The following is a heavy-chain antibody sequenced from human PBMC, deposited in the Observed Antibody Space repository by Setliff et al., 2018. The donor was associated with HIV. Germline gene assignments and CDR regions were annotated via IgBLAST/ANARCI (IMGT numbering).Heavy chain of an antibody. Sequence: GASVKVSCKASGYSFTNYDIHWVRQAAGQGLEWMGWMNPNTGDTGHAPKVQGRVSMTRDTSISTAYMALSSLRSEDTAVYYCARRPCDRASCSFDFWGQGTLVTVSS. CDR3: ARRPCDRASCSFDF. V-gene: IGHV1-8*02. CDR1: GYSFTNYD. D-gene: IGHD2-2*01. CDR2: MNPNTGDT. J-gene: IGHJ4*02.